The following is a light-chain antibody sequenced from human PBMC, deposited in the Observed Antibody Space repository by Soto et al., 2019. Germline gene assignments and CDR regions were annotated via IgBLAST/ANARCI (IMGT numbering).Light chain of an antibody. J-gene: IGLJ2*01. V-gene: IGLV1-40*01. CDR2: GNS. CDR1: SSNIGAGYD. Sequence: QSVLTQPPSVSGAPGQRVTISCTGSSSNIGAGYDVHWYQQLPGTAPKLLIYGNSNRPSGVPDRFSGSKSGTSASLAITGLKAEDLADYYCQSYDSSLSGVVFGGGTKLTVL. CDR3: QSYDSSLSGVV.